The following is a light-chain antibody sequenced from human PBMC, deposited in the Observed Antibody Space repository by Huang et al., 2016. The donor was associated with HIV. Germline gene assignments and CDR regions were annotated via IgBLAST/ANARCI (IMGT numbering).Light chain of an antibody. CDR2: AAS. CDR3: QQRGDWPLT. Sequence: IVLTQSPATLSLAPGERATLSCRASQTIGTSLAWFQQKPGQAPRLLIYAASNRATGIPAGFGGRGSGTDFTLTISSLEPEDFAVYYCQQRGDWPLTFGGGTRVEIK. V-gene: IGKV3-11*01. CDR1: QTIGTS. J-gene: IGKJ4*01.